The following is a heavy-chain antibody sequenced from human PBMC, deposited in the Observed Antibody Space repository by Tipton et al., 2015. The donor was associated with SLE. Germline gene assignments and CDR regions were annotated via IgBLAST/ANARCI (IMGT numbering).Heavy chain of an antibody. D-gene: IGHD7-27*01. CDR2: VYNSGAT. J-gene: IGHJ6*03. CDR1: GGSISQYY. Sequence: TLSLTCTVSGGSISQYYWTWIRQSPGQGLEWVGYVYNSGATDTNPSLRSRVIISQDTSKNQFSLKLSSVAAADTAVYYCARTTLGIDYYYHYMDVWGKGTTVTVSS. V-gene: IGHV4-59*01. CDR3: ARTTLGIDYYYHYMDV.